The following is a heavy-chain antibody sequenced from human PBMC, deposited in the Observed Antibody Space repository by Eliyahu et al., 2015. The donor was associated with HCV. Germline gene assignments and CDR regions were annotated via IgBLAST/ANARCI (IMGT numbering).Heavy chain of an antibody. Sequence: QVQLQQWGAGLLKPSETLSLTCAVYGGSFSGXYWXWIRQPPGKGLEWIGEINHSGSTNYNPSLKSRVTISVDTSKNQFSLKLSSVTAADTAVYYCARGRSIAARPRPYYYYYYMDVWGKGTTVTVSS. D-gene: IGHD6-6*01. CDR3: ARGRSIAARPRPYYYYYYMDV. V-gene: IGHV4-34*01. CDR2: INHSGST. CDR1: GGSFSGXY. J-gene: IGHJ6*03.